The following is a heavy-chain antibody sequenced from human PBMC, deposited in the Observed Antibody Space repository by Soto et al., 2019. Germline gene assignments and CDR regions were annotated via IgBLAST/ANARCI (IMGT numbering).Heavy chain of an antibody. CDR1: GFTFSSYW. D-gene: IGHD1-1*01. CDR2: INSDGSST. V-gene: IGHV3-74*01. J-gene: IGHJ6*02. CDR3: ARGGRDGYNWNYYYYYGMDV. Sequence: EVQLVESGGGLVQPGGSLRLSCAASGFTFSSYWMHWVRQAPGKGLVWVSGINSDGSSTSYADSVKGRFTISRDNAKNTLYLQMNSLRAEDTAVYYCARGGRDGYNWNYYYYYGMDVWGQGTTVTVSS.